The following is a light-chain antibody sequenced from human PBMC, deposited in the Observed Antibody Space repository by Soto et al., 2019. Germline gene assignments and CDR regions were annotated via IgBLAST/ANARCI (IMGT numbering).Light chain of an antibody. CDR1: QDIRNY. J-gene: IGKJ3*01. CDR3: QQYADQFT. CDR2: DAS. V-gene: IGKV1-33*01. Sequence: DIQMTQSPSPLSASVGDRVIITCQASQDIRNYLNWYQKKPGKAPKLLIYDASRLETGVPSRFSGSGYGTEFTFTISSLQPEDFATYYCQQYADQFTFGPGTKVDVQ.